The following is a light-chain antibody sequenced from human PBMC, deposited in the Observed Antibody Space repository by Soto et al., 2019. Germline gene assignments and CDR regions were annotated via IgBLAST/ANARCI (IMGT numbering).Light chain of an antibody. CDR2: ATS. CDR1: QSIGNS. V-gene: IGKV1-39*01. Sequence: DIQLTQSPSSLSASVVDRVTITCRASQSIGNSLNCYQQKPGKAPNLLIYATSSLQNGVPSMFGGSGSGTDFTLTISSLQREDFATYYCQQSYSSSWTFGQGTKVDIK. J-gene: IGKJ1*01. CDR3: QQSYSSSWT.